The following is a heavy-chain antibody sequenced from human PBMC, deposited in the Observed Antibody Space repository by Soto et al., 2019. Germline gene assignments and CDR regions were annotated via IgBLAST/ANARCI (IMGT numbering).Heavy chain of an antibody. Sequence: EVQLVESGGGLVQPGGSLRLSCAASGFTLSDNYMDWVRQAPGKGLELVGRIRNSANSDTAEYAASVKGRLTISRDDSENSLYLQMNSLKTEDTAVYHCARGSGTCGLGLDLWCHGTLVTVSS. CDR3: ARGSGTCGLGLDL. CDR2: IRNSANSDTA. CDR1: GFTLSDNY. V-gene: IGHV3-72*01. D-gene: IGHD2-21*01. J-gene: IGHJ2*01.